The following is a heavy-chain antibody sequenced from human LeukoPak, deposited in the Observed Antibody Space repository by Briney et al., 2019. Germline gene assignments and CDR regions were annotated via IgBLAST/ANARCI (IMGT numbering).Heavy chain of an antibody. CDR3: ARDVSSTLILDY. V-gene: IGHV4-30-4*08. Sequence: PSQTLSLTCTVSGGSLSSGDYYWSWIRQPPGKGLEWIGYIYYSGNTYYNPSLKSRVTMSVDTSKSQFSLKLNSVTAADTAVYYCARDVSSTLILDYWGQGTLVTVSS. J-gene: IGHJ4*02. D-gene: IGHD2-21*01. CDR2: IYYSGNT. CDR1: GGSLSSGDYY.